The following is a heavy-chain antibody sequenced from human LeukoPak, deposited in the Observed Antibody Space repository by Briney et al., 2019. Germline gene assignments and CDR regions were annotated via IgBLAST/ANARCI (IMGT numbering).Heavy chain of an antibody. D-gene: IGHD6-19*01. CDR3: ANGGYSSSNNY. V-gene: IGHV3-23*01. CDR2: ISGSGGST. J-gene: IGHJ4*02. Sequence: GGSLRLSCAASGFTFSSYAMSWVRQAPGKGLEWASAISGSGGSTYYADSAKGRFTISRDNSKNTLYLQMNSLRAEDTAVYYCANGGYSSSNNYWGQGTLVTVSS. CDR1: GFTFSSYA.